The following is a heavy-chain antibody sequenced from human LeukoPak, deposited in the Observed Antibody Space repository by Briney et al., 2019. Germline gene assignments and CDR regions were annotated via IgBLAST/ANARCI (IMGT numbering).Heavy chain of an antibody. CDR3: ARDTPYYYDSSGYRSRFDY. V-gene: IGHV1-18*01. CDR2: ISAYNGKT. D-gene: IGHD3-22*01. Sequence: ASVKVSCKASGYTFTSYGISWVRQAPGQGLEWMGWISAYNGKTNYAQKLQGRVTMTTDTSTSTACMELRSLRSDDTAVYYCARDTPYYYDSSGYRSRFDYWGQGTQVTVSS. J-gene: IGHJ4*02. CDR1: GYTFTSYG.